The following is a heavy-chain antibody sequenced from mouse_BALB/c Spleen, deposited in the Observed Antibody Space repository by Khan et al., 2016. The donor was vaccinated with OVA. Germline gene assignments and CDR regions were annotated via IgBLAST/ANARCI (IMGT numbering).Heavy chain of an antibody. J-gene: IGHJ2*01. V-gene: IGHV1-54*03. CDR3: ARSYYGYFDY. CDR2: INPGSGGT. Sequence: QIQLVQSGAELVRPGTSVKVSCKASGYAFTNYLIEWVKQRPGQGLEWIGVINPGSGGTNYNEKFKGKATLTAAKSSSTAYMQLSSLTSDDAAVYCCARSYYGYFDYWGQGTTLTVSS. D-gene: IGHD1-1*01. CDR1: GYAFTNYL.